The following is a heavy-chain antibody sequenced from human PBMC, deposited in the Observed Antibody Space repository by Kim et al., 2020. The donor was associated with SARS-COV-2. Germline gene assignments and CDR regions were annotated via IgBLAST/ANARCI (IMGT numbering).Heavy chain of an antibody. CDR2: ISSSSSYI. Sequence: GGSLRLSCAASGFTFSSYSMNWVRQAPGKGLEWVSSISSSSSYIYYADSVKGRFTISRDNAKNSLYLQMNSLRAEDTAVYYCARDRPSTGTVIVVVPDAFEIWGQGTMVTVSS. CDR3: ARDRPSTGTVIVVVPDAFEI. J-gene: IGHJ3*02. V-gene: IGHV3-21*01. CDR1: GFTFSSYS. D-gene: IGHD3-22*01.